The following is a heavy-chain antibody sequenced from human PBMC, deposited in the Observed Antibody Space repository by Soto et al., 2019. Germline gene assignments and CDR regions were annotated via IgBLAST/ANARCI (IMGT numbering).Heavy chain of an antibody. V-gene: IGHV3-11*01. CDR2: ISSSGSTI. D-gene: IGHD2-15*01. J-gene: IGHJ6*02. CDR1: GFTFSDYY. Sequence: GGSLRLSCAASGFTFSDYYMSWIRQDQGKELEWVSYISSSGSTIYYADSVKGRFTISRDNAKNSLYLQMNSLRAEDTSVYYCSRAGPGLLVSREYYYGMDVWGQGTTVTVSS. CDR3: SRAGPGLLVSREYYYGMDV.